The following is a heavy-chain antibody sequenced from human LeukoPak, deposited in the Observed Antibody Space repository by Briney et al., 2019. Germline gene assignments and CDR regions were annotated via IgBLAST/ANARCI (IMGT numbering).Heavy chain of an antibody. V-gene: IGHV1-69*04. CDR1: GGTFSSYA. Sequence: SVKVSCKASGGTFSSYAISWVRQAPGQGPEWMGRIIPILGIANYAQKFQGRVTITADKSTSTAYMELSSLRSEDMAVYYCARDFTPPSIVVVPAAIWPYFDHWGQGTLVTVSS. CDR3: ARDFTPPSIVVVPAAIWPYFDH. CDR2: IIPILGIA. D-gene: IGHD2-2*01. J-gene: IGHJ4*02.